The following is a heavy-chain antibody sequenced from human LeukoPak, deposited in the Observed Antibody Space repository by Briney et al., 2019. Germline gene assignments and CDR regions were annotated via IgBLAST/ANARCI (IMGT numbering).Heavy chain of an antibody. D-gene: IGHD1-26*01. CDR3: ARVTWEVDY. J-gene: IGHJ4*02. V-gene: IGHV3-23*01. CDR2: ISGSGGST. Sequence: HPGGSLRLSCAASGFSFSSYAMSWVRQPPGKGLEWVSAISGSGGSTYYADSVKGRSTISRDNSKNTLYLQMNSLRAEDTALYYCARVTWEVDYWGQGTLVTVSS. CDR1: GFSFSSYA.